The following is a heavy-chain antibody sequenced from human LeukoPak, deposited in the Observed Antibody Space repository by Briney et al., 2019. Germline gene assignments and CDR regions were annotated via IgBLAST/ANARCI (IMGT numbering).Heavy chain of an antibody. V-gene: IGHV3-23*01. J-gene: IGHJ1*01. CDR1: GFTFSSYA. CDR2: ISGSGGST. Sequence: PGGSLRLSCAASGFTFSSYAMSWVRQAPGKGLEWVSAISGSGGSTYYADSVKGRFTISRDNAKNTLYLQMNSLRVEDTAVYYCARVGYYDNSNYYAYFQHWGQGTLVTVSS. D-gene: IGHD3-22*01. CDR3: ARVGYYDNSNYYAYFQH.